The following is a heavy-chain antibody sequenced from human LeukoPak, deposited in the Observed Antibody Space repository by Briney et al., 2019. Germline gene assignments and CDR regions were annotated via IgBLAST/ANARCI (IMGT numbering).Heavy chain of an antibody. D-gene: IGHD4-23*01. V-gene: IGHV3-23*01. Sequence: GVLRLSCAASGFTFSSFAMSWVRQAPGKGLEWVSSISGSGGSTYYADSVKGRFSTSGDNSKNTLYLQINSLRAEDTAVFYCAKEGHDYGAYSSYYYYSYMDVWGKGTPVTVSS. CDR2: ISGSGGST. CDR3: AKEGHDYGAYSSYYYYSYMDV. CDR1: GFTFSSFA. J-gene: IGHJ6*03.